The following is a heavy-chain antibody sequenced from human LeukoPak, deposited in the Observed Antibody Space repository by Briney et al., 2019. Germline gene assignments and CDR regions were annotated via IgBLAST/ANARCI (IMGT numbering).Heavy chain of an antibody. Sequence: ASVKGSCKASGYTFTSYGISWVRQATGQGLDWMGWISAYNGNTNYGQELQGRVTMTTETSTSTVYMELRSLRSDDTAVYYRARNNYYGSGSYYNVYYYYYMDVWGKGTTVTVSS. J-gene: IGHJ6*03. D-gene: IGHD3-10*01. CDR2: ISAYNGNT. CDR1: GYTFTSYG. V-gene: IGHV1-18*01. CDR3: ARNNYYGSGSYYNVYYYYYMDV.